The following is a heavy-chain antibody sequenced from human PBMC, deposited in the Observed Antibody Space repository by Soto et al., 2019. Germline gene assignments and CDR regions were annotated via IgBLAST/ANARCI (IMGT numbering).Heavy chain of an antibody. CDR1: GFTFSSYA. Sequence: QVQLVESGGGVVQPGRSLRLSCAASGFTFSSYAMHWVRQAPGKGLEWVAVISYDGSNKYYADSVKGRFTISRDNSKKXLYLQMNSLRTEDTAVYYCARPVWRDDYNRGYFDLWGRGTLVTVSS. CDR3: ARPVWRDDYNRGYFDL. J-gene: IGHJ2*01. CDR2: ISYDGSNK. V-gene: IGHV3-30-3*01. D-gene: IGHD4-4*01.